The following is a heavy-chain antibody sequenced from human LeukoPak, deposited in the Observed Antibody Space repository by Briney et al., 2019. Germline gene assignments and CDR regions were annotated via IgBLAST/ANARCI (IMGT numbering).Heavy chain of an antibody. J-gene: IGHJ4*02. CDR3: ARDLSGVTGYTYGRGIDY. D-gene: IGHD5-18*01. Sequence: PGGSLRLSCAASGFTFSIYWMSWVRQAPGKGLEWVANIKEDGSEKYYVSSVKGRSTISRDNAKNSLYLQMNSLRAEDTAVYYCARDLSGVTGYTYGRGIDYWGQGTLVTVSS. CDR2: IKEDGSEK. V-gene: IGHV3-7*01. CDR1: GFTFSIYW.